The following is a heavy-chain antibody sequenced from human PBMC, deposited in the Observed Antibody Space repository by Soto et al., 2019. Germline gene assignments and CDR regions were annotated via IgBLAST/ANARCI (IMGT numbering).Heavy chain of an antibody. Sequence: KPSETLSLTCAVYGGSFSGYYWSWIRQPPGKGLEWIGEINHSGSTNYNPSLKSRVTISVDTSKNQFSLKLSSVTAADTAVYYCARVDDAVTTYFPYWFDPWGQGTLVTVSS. CDR1: GGSFSGYY. CDR2: INHSGST. D-gene: IGHD4-17*01. CDR3: ARVDDAVTTYFPYWFDP. J-gene: IGHJ5*02. V-gene: IGHV4-34*01.